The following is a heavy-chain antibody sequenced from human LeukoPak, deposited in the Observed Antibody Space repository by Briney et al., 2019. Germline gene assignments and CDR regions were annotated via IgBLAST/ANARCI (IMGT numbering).Heavy chain of an antibody. CDR1: GFTFSSYA. Sequence: GRSLRLSCAASGFTFSSYAMHWVRQAPGKGLEWVAVISYDGSNKYYADSVKGRFTISRDNSKNTLYLQMNSLRVEDTAVYYCARYYASGNFDYWGQGTLVTVSS. CDR2: ISYDGSNK. CDR3: ARYYASGNFDY. D-gene: IGHD3-10*01. V-gene: IGHV3-30-3*01. J-gene: IGHJ4*02.